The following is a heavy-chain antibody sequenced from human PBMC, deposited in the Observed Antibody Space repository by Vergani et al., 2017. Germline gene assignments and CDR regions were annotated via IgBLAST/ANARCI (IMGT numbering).Heavy chain of an antibody. J-gene: IGHJ5*02. Sequence: LPLPESGPGLVKPSEPLSLTCTVSGGSIRSSSYSWGWIRQPPGKGLEWIGSISYRGSTYYNPYLKSRVTISVDTSKNQFSLKLSSVTAADTAVYYCARHVYKDQLLSACWFDPWGQGTLVTVSS. D-gene: IGHD2-2*01. CDR2: ISYRGST. CDR3: ARHVYKDQLLSACWFDP. CDR1: GGSIRSSSYS. V-gene: IGHV4-39*01.